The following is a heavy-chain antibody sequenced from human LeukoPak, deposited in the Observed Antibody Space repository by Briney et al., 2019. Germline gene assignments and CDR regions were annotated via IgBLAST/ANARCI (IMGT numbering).Heavy chain of an antibody. V-gene: IGHV3-23*01. CDR3: ASLESGWRAFDI. J-gene: IGHJ3*02. CDR1: GLTFSKYA. CDR2: ISGSGVNT. Sequence: GGSLRLSCAASGLTFSKYAMSWVRQAPGKGLEWISAISGSGVNTYYADSVKGRFTISRDNSKNTLYLQMNSLRAEDTAVYYCASLESGWRAFDIWGQGTMVTVSS. D-gene: IGHD6-19*01.